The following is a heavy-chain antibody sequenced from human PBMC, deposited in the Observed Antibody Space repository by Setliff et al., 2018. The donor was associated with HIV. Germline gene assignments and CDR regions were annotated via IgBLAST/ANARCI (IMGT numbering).Heavy chain of an antibody. CDR2: INPNNGDT. Sequence: ASVKVSCKASGYIFTGYYIHWVRQAPGQGLEWMGRINPNNGDTNSAQKFQGRVTMTRDTSISTAYMELSRLRSDDTAVYYCARAPRLTRIFTPLYFDYWGQGALVTVSS. CDR1: GYIFTGYY. V-gene: IGHV1-2*06. D-gene: IGHD3-9*01. CDR3: ARAPRLTRIFTPLYFDY. J-gene: IGHJ4*02.